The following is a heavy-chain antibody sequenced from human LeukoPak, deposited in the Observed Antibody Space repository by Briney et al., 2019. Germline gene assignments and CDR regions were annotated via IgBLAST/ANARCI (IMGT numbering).Heavy chain of an antibody. CDR2: IYYTGTT. D-gene: IGHD3-22*01. J-gene: IGHJ3*02. CDR3: ARLLNIDDRCDPDTFDI. CDR1: GGSISSHY. V-gene: IGHV4-59*11. Sequence: PSETLSLTCTVSGGSISSHYWSWIRQPPGKGLEWIGYIYYTGTTRYNPSLQSRVTISVDTPGNELSLKLTSVTAADTAVYYCARLLNIDDRCDPDTFDIWGQGTVVTVSS.